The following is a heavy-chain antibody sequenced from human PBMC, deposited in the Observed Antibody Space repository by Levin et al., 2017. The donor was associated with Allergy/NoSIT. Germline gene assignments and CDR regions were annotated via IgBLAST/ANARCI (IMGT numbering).Heavy chain of an antibody. D-gene: IGHD2-2*01. CDR2: IIPIFGTA. V-gene: IGHV1-69*06. CDR3: ARDLICSSTSCHYFDY. J-gene: IGHJ4*02. Sequence: SVKVSCKASGGTFSSYAISWVRQAPGQGLEWMGGIIPIFGTANYAQKFQGRVTITADKSTSTAYMELSSLRSEDTAVYYCARDLICSSTSCHYFDYWGQGTLVTVSS. CDR1: GGTFSSYA.